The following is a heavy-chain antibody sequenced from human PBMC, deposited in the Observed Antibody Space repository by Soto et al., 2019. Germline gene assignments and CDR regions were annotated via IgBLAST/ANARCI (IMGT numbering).Heavy chain of an antibody. CDR1: GGSVSSGSYY. Sequence: PSETLSLTCTVSGGSVSSGSYYWSWIRQPPGKGLEWIGYIYYSGSTNYNPSLKSRVTISVDTSKIQFSLKLSSVTAADTAVYYCARRRWTVTTDYYYYGMDVWGQGTTVTVSS. CDR3: ARRRWTVTTDYYYYGMDV. CDR2: IYYSGST. J-gene: IGHJ6*02. V-gene: IGHV4-61*01. D-gene: IGHD4-17*01.